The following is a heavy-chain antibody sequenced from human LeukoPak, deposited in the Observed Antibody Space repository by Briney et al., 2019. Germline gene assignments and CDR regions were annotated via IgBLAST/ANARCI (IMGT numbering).Heavy chain of an antibody. Sequence: PGGSLRLSCAASGFTFSSYGMHWVRQAPGKGLEWVAVISYDGSNKYYADSVKGRFTISRDNSKNTLYLQMNSLRAEDTAVYYCAKASDTRHAFDIWGQGTMVTVSS. D-gene: IGHD2-15*01. J-gene: IGHJ3*02. CDR1: GFTFSSYG. CDR3: AKASDTRHAFDI. CDR2: ISYDGSNK. V-gene: IGHV3-30*18.